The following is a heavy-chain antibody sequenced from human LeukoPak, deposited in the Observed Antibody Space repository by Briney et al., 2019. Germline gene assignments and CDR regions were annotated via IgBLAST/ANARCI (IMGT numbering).Heavy chain of an antibody. CDR2: ISGSGGST. Sequence: GGSLRLSCAASGFTFSSYGMSWVRQAPGKGLEWVSAISGSGGSTYYADSVKGRFTISRDNSKNTLYLQMNSLRAEDTAVYYCAKDRYSSSWFDAFDIWGQGTMVTVSS. V-gene: IGHV3-23*01. J-gene: IGHJ3*02. D-gene: IGHD6-13*01. CDR1: GFTFSSYG. CDR3: AKDRYSSSWFDAFDI.